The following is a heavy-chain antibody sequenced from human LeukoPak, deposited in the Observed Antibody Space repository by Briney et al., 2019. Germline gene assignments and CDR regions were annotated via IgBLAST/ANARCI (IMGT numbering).Heavy chain of an antibody. J-gene: IGHJ4*02. D-gene: IGHD1-26*01. CDR3: AKSSGYSGGYSADY. Sequence: PGGSLRLSCAASGFTFSSYAMSWVRQAPGKGLEWVSAISGSGGSTYYADSVKGRFTISRDNSKNTLYLQMNSLRAEDTAVYYCAKSSGYSGGYSADYWGQGTLVTVSS. CDR1: GFTFSSYA. CDR2: ISGSGGST. V-gene: IGHV3-23*01.